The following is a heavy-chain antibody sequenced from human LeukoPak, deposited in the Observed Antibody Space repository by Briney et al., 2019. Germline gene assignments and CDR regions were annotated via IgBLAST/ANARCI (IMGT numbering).Heavy chain of an antibody. V-gene: IGHV3-30-3*01. Sequence: PGGSLRLSCAASGFTFSSYAMHWVRQAPGKGLEWVAVISYDGSNKYYADSVKGRFTISRDNSKNTLSLQMNSLRPEDTAVYYCVKDKDYVWGTYRPHYYFDYWGQGSLVTVSS. D-gene: IGHD3-16*02. CDR1: GFTFSSYA. CDR3: VKDKDYVWGTYRPHYYFDY. J-gene: IGHJ4*02. CDR2: ISYDGSNK.